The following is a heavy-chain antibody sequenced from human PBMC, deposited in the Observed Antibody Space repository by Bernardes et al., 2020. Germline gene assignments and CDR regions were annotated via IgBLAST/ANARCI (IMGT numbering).Heavy chain of an antibody. CDR2: LKEDGREK. CDR1: GFTFSSYW. Sequence: GGSLRLSCAASGFTFSSYWLSWVRQAPGKGLEWVANLKEDGREKYYVDSVKGRFTISRDNAKNSLYLQMTSLRAEDTAVYYCARRYYYYYMDVWGKGTTVIGS. V-gene: IGHV3-7*01. CDR3: ARRYYYYYMDV. J-gene: IGHJ6*03.